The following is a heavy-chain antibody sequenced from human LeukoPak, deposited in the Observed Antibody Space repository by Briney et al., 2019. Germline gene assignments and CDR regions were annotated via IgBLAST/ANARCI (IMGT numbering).Heavy chain of an antibody. J-gene: IGHJ4*02. CDR1: GYTFTGYY. D-gene: IGHD6-19*01. V-gene: IGHV1-2*02. CDR2: INPNTGAT. CDR3: ARDRVGSGWPRPWYFEF. Sequence: ASVKVSCKPSGYTFTGYYLHWVRQAPGQGLECMGWINPNTGATIYAEKFQSRVTMTRDTSIDTAYMEMRSLRSDDTAVYYCARDRVGSGWPRPWYFEFWGQGTLITVSS.